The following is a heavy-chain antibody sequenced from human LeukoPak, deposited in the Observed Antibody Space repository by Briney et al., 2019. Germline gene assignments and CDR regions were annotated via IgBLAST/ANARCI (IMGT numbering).Heavy chain of an antibody. CDR1: GGSISSYY. Sequence: SETLSLTCTVSGGSISSYYWSWIRQPPGKGLEWIGYIYTSGSTNYNPSLKSRVTISVDTSKNEFSLKLTSVTAADTSVYYCARSQRLYYYYMDVWGKGTTVTISS. CDR3: ARSQRLYYYYMDV. V-gene: IGHV4-4*08. CDR2: IYTSGST. J-gene: IGHJ6*03.